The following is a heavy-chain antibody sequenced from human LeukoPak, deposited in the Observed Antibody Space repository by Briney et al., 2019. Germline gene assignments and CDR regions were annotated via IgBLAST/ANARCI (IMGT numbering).Heavy chain of an antibody. CDR3: SRADYYGSGSPISLDV. CDR2: IRSKAYGGTT. Sequence: PGGSLRLSCAASGCTFSDYYMSWVRQAPGKGPEWVGFIRSKAYGGTTEYAASVKGRFTISRDDSRSIAYLQMNSLKTEDTALYYCSRADYYGSGSPISLDVWGKGTTVTVSS. V-gene: IGHV3-49*04. D-gene: IGHD3-10*01. CDR1: GCTFSDYY. J-gene: IGHJ6*04.